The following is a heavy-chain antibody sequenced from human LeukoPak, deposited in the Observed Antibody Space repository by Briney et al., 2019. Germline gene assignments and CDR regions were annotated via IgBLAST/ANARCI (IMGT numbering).Heavy chain of an antibody. J-gene: IGHJ6*02. V-gene: IGHV4-59*08. CDR2: IYYSGST. D-gene: IGHD6-19*01. CDR1: GGSVSSYY. CDR3: ARAVAGTFDYYYYGMDV. Sequence: PSETLSLTCTVSGGSVSSYYWSWIRQPPGKGLEWIGYIYYSGSTNYNPSLKIRVTISVDTSKNQFSLKLSSVTAADTAVYYCARAVAGTFDYYYYGMDVWGQGTTVTVSS.